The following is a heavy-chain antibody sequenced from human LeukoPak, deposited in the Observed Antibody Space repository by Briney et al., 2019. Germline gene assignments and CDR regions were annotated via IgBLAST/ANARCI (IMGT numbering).Heavy chain of an antibody. CDR3: ARGGSYGDY. J-gene: IGHJ4*02. Sequence: QAGGSLRLSCAASGFIFSNYWMHWVRQVPEKGLVWVSRVNPDGSSITYANSVKGRFTSSRDNAKNTLYLQMNRLRVEDTAVYYCARGGSYGDYWGQGILVTVSS. CDR2: VNPDGSSI. D-gene: IGHD3-16*01. CDR1: GFIFSNYW. V-gene: IGHV3-74*01.